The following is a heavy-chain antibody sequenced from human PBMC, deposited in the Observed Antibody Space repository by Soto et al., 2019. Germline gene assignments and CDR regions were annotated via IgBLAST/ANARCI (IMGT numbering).Heavy chain of an antibody. CDR1: GFTFRDYG. D-gene: IGHD6-13*01. CDR2: ITKSGDST. CDR3: VFRHLEAADTLQSLLYFDF. Sequence: EVQLLESGGGLVQPGGSLRLSCAASGFTFRDYGMSWVRQTPGKGLEWVSLITKSGDSTYYADSVKGRFTISRDNSRSTLFLQMNSLRAEDTALYYRVFRHLEAADTLQSLLYFDFWGQGTLVTVPS. J-gene: IGHJ4*02. V-gene: IGHV3-23*01.